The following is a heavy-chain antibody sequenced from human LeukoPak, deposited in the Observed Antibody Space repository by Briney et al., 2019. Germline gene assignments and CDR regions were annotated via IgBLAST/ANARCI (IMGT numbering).Heavy chain of an antibody. CDR1: GFIFGSYW. CDR2: IKQDGSEK. V-gene: IGHV3-7*01. CDR3: ARGGSKLFDY. Sequence: PGGSLRLSCTASGFIFGSYWMSWVRQAPGKGLEWVANIKQDGSEKYYVDSVKGRFTISRDNAKNSLYLQMNSLRAEDTAVYYCARGGSKLFDYWGRGTLVTVSS. D-gene: IGHD1-7*01. J-gene: IGHJ4*02.